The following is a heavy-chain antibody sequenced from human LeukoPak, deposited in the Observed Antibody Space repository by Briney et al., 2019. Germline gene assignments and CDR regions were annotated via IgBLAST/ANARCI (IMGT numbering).Heavy chain of an antibody. CDR1: GYTFTSYA. CDR2: IIPIFGTA. D-gene: IGHD1-7*01. V-gene: IGHV1-69*05. CDR3: ASRYNWNSPASGRLNDAFDI. Sequence: SVKVSCKVSGYTFTSYAMHWVRQAPGQRLEWMGGIIPIFGTANYAQKFQGRVTITTDESTSTAYMELSSLRSEDTAVYYCASRYNWNSPASGRLNDAFDIWGQGTMVTVSS. J-gene: IGHJ3*02.